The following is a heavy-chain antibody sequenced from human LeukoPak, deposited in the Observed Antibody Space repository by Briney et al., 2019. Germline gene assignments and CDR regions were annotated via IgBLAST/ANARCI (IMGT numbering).Heavy chain of an antibody. Sequence: GGSLRLSCAGSGFTFSSYRMNWVRQAPGKGLEWVSSISSSSSYIYYADSVKGRFTISRDNAKNSLYLQMNSLRAKDTAVYYCARDSSAYTAIDYWGQGTLVTVSS. CDR2: ISSSSSYI. J-gene: IGHJ4*02. CDR3: ARDSSAYTAIDY. D-gene: IGHD5-18*01. V-gene: IGHV3-21*01. CDR1: GFTFSSYR.